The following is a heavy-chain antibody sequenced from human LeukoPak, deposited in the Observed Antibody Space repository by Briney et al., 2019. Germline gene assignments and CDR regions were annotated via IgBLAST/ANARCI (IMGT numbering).Heavy chain of an antibody. CDR3: ARLNNAIAVAVVDY. CDR1: GFTFSSYA. D-gene: IGHD6-19*01. V-gene: IGHV3-23*01. J-gene: IGHJ4*02. CDR2: ISGSGGST. Sequence: QSGGSLRLSCAASGFTFSSYAMSWVRQAPGKGLEWVSAISGSGGSTYYADSVKGRFTISRDNSKNTLYLQMNSLRAEDTAVYYCARLNNAIAVAVVDYWGQGTLVTVSS.